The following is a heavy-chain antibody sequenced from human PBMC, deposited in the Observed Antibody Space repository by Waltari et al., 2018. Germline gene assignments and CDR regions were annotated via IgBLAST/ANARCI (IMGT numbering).Heavy chain of an antibody. J-gene: IGHJ3*02. CDR3: ARGLRFLEWFHDACDI. CDR2: IYYSGNS. D-gene: IGHD3-3*01. Sequence: QLQLQESGPGLVKPSETLSLTCTVSGGSISSNNYYWGWIRQPPGKGLEWIGSIYYSGNSYYNPSLKSRVTISVDTSKNQFSLKLRSVTAADTAVYYCARGLRFLEWFHDACDIWGQGTMVTVSS. CDR1: GGSISSNNYY. V-gene: IGHV4-39*07.